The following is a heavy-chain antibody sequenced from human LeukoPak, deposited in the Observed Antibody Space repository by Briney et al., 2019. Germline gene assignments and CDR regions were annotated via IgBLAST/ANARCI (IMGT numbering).Heavy chain of an antibody. Sequence: NPGGSLRLSCAASGFTFSDYYMSWIRQAPGKGLEWVSYISSSGSTIYYADSVKGRFTISRDNAKNSLYLQMNSLRAEDTAVYYCARDRGAIWTTVTADYWGQGNLVTVSS. J-gene: IGHJ4*02. CDR3: ARDRGAIWTTVTADY. CDR2: ISSSGSTI. D-gene: IGHD4-11*01. CDR1: GFTFSDYY. V-gene: IGHV3-11*01.